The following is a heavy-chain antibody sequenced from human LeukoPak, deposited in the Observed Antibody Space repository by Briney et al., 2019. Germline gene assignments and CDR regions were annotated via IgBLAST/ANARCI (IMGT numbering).Heavy chain of an antibody. V-gene: IGHV3-74*01. J-gene: IGHJ6*03. CDR1: GFTFSSYW. CDR3: AGGDYYYIDG. CDR2: INDDGRNT. Sequence: GGSLRLSCAASGFTFSSYWMHWVRQAPGKGLVWVSRINDDGRNTGYADSVKGRFTISRDNAKNTLYLQMNSLRAEDTAVYYCAGGDYYYIDGWGKGTTVTVTS.